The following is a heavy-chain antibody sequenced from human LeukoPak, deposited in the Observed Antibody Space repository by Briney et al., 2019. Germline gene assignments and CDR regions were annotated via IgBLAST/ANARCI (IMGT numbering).Heavy chain of an antibody. J-gene: IGHJ4*02. CDR3: AQDLAAVPGNKYFAY. Sequence: GGSLGLSCASSGFTFSTYDMTWVRQAPGKGLEWVSSISGSGGSTYYADSVKGRFTTSRDNSKNTLYLQMNGLRAEDTAVYYCAQDLAAVPGNKYFAYWGQGTLVTVSS. CDR2: ISGSGGST. D-gene: IGHD6-19*01. V-gene: IGHV3-23*01. CDR1: GFTFSTYD.